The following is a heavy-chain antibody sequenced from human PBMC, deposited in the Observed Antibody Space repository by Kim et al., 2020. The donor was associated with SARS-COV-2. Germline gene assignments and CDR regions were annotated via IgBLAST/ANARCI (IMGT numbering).Heavy chain of an antibody. V-gene: IGHV3-21*01. J-gene: IGHJ4*02. CDR3: ARDHPYYYDSSGYYPDY. D-gene: IGHD3-22*01. CDR2: IRSSSSYI. Sequence: GGSLRLSCAASGFTFSSYSMNWVRQAPGKGLEWVSSIRSSSSYIYYADSGKGRFTISRDNAKNSLYLKMNSLRAEDTAVNYCARDHPYYYDSSGYYPDYWGQGTLVTVSS. CDR1: GFTFSSYS.